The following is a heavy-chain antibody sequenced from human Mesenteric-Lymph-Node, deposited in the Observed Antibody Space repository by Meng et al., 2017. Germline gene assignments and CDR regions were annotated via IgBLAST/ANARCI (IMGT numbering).Heavy chain of an antibody. J-gene: IGHJ2*01. V-gene: IGHV4-30-4*01. CDR2: IYNSGST. Sequence: HLQESGPGLVKPSQTLSLTCTVSGGSISSSNYYWSWIRQPPGKGLEWSGHIYNSGSTYYNPSLKSRITISVDTSKNQFSLKLSSVTAADTAVYYCARGQKGYFDLWGRGILVTVSS. CDR1: GGSISSSNYY. CDR3: ARGQKGYFDL.